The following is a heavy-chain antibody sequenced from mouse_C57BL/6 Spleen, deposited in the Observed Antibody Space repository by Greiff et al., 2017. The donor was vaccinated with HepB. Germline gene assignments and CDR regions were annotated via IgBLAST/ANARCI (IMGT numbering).Heavy chain of an antibody. CDR3: ARGSPGIVTTNFDY. J-gene: IGHJ2*01. Sequence: QVQLKQSGAELARPGASVKLSCKASGYTFTSYGISWVKQRTGQGLEWIGEIYPRSGNTYYNEKFKGKATLTADKSSSTAYMELRSLTSEDSAVYFCARGSPGIVTTNFDYWGQGTTLTVSS. V-gene: IGHV1-81*01. D-gene: IGHD2-5*01. CDR2: IYPRSGNT. CDR1: GYTFTSYG.